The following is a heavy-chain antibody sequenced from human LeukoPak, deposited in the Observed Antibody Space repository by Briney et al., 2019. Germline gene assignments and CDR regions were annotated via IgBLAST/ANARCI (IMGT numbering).Heavy chain of an antibody. V-gene: IGHV3-23*01. J-gene: IGHJ3*02. CDR2: ISGSGGST. Sequence: GGSLRLSCAASGFTFSSYAMSWVRQATGKGLEWVSAISGSGGSTYYADSVKGRFTISRDNSKNTLYLQMNSLRAEDTAVYYCATVSGYSYGHDQNAFDIWGQGTLVTVSS. CDR1: GFTFSSYA. D-gene: IGHD5-18*01. CDR3: ATVSGYSYGHDQNAFDI.